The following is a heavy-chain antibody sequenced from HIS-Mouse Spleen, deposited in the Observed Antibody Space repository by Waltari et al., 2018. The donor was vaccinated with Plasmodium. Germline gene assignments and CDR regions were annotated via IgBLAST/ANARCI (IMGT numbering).Heavy chain of an antibody. D-gene: IGHD1-26*01. V-gene: IGHV3-66*01. Sequence: EVQLVESGGGLVQPGGSLRLSCAASGFTVSSNYTAWVRQAPGKGLEWVSVIYSGGSTYYADSVKGRFTISRDNSKNTLYLQMNSLRAEDTAVYYCATPRVGGSYFDYWGQGTLVTVSS. CDR1: GFTVSSNY. J-gene: IGHJ4*02. CDR3: ATPRVGGSYFDY. CDR2: IYSGGST.